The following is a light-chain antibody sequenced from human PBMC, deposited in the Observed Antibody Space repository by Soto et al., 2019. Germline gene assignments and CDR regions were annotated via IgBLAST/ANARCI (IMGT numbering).Light chain of an antibody. CDR3: QSYTSKSTGV. V-gene: IGLV2-14*01. Sequence: QSALTQPASVSGSPGQSITISCTGTSSDVGGYNYVSWYQQHPGKAPKLIIYEVSNRPSGVSNRFSGSKSGNTASLTISGLQAEDEADYYCQSYTSKSTGVFGTGTKLTVL. CDR2: EVS. J-gene: IGLJ1*01. CDR1: SSDVGGYNY.